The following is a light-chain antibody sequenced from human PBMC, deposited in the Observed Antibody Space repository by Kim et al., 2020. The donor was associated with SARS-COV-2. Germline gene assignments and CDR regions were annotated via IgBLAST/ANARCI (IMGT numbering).Light chain of an antibody. V-gene: IGLV3-1*01. CDR1: KLGDKY. CDR2: QDN. J-gene: IGLJ3*02. Sequence: SYELTQPPSVSVSPGQTASITCSGDKLGDKYASWYQQQPGQSPVLVIYQDNQRPSGIPERFSGSNSGNTATLTISGTQAMDEADYYCQAWDSSTGVFGGG. CDR3: QAWDSSTGV.